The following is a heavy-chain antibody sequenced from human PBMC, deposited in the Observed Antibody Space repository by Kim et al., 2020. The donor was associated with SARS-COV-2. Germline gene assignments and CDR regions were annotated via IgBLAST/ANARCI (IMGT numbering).Heavy chain of an antibody. J-gene: IGHJ4*02. CDR3: ARDQSGDSDFDY. D-gene: IGHD4-17*01. V-gene: IGHV1-69*04. Sequence: NYAQKIQDRVTITADKSTRTAYMELSSLRSEDTAVYYCARDQSGDSDFDYWGQGTLVTVSS.